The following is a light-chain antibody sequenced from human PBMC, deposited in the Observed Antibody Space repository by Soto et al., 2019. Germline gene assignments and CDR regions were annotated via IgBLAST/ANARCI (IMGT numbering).Light chain of an antibody. V-gene: IGKV3D-20*01. CDR2: DAS. CDR3: PQYESSPIT. J-gene: IGKJ5*01. CDR1: ADVSSSY. Sequence: TQFRTTLTLSPGARATLSCGASADVSSSYVAWYQQKSGLAHRLLIHDASSRATGIQDRFSGSKAGTEVTLTILRREPEDAVGDYCPQYESSPITFGQGTRVDIK.